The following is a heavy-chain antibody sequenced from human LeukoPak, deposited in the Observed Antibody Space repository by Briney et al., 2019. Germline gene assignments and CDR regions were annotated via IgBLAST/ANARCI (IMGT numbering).Heavy chain of an antibody. CDR3: ARDWSPYGSNLGIHDAFDI. CDR1: GFTFSSYS. J-gene: IGHJ3*02. Sequence: GGSLRLSCAASGFTFSSYSMNWVRQAPGKGLEWVSYISSSSSTIYYADSVKGRFTISRDNAKNSLYLQMNSLRAEDTAVYYCARDWSPYGSNLGIHDAFDIWGQGTMVTVSS. D-gene: IGHD4-23*01. CDR2: ISSSSSTI. V-gene: IGHV3-48*01.